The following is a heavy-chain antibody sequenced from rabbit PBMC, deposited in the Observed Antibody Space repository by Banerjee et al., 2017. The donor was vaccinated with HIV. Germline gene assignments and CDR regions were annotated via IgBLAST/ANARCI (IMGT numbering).Heavy chain of an antibody. CDR1: GFSLSSGYH. CDR2: ISIGGGHT. Sequence: QSLEESGGDLVKPGASLTLTCTVSGFSLSSGYHMCWVHQAPGKGLEWIACISIGGGHTYYANWAKGRFTISKTSSTTVTLQMTSLTAADTATYFCAKSYNWGDDNHSFGLWGQGTLVTVS. J-gene: IGHJ3*01. V-gene: IGHV1S40*01. D-gene: IGHD4-1*01. CDR3: AKSYNWGDDNHSFGL.